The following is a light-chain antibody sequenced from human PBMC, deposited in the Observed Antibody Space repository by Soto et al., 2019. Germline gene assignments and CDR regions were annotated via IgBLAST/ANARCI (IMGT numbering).Light chain of an antibody. V-gene: IGKV3-15*01. CDR1: QSVSGY. CDR3: LQHYSSPWT. Sequence: EIVMTQSPGTVSVFPGETVTLSCRASQSVSGYLDWFHQKPGQATRLVLLRIFTRAISVPARFSGSGSETEFPLTISRLQSEDSGVYYCLQHYSSPWTFGQGTKVEIK. CDR2: RIF. J-gene: IGKJ1*01.